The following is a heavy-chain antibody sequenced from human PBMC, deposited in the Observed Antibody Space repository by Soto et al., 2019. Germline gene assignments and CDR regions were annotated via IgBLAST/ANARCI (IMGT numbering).Heavy chain of an antibody. CDR3: VRDGSKSLRDWFDP. V-gene: IGHV4-4*07. CDR1: GGSISKFY. J-gene: IGHJ5*02. Sequence: PXETLSLTCKVSGGSISKFYWAWIRKTAGNGLEWMGRVYATGTTDYNPSLRSRVAMSVDISKKTFSLRLRSVTGADSGVYYCVRDGSKSLRDWFDPWGQGILVTVSS. CDR2: VYATGTT.